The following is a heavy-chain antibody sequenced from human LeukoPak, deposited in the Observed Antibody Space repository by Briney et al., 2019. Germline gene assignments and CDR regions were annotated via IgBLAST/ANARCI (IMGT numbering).Heavy chain of an antibody. CDR1: GYTFTGYY. CDR2: INPNSGGT. CDR3: ASYYDILTGDAFDI. V-gene: IGHV1-2*02. J-gene: IGHJ3*02. Sequence: PRASVKVSCKASGYTFTGYYMHWVRQAPGQGLEWMGWINPNSGGTNYAQKFQGRVTMTRDTSISTAYMELSRLRSDDTAVYYCASYYDILTGDAFDIWGQGTMVTVSS. D-gene: IGHD3-9*01.